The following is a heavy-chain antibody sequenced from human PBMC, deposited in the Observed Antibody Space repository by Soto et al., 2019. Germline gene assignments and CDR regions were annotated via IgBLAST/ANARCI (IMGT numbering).Heavy chain of an antibody. CDR3: AREPKPLGYCSGGSCRDHFDY. D-gene: IGHD2-15*01. CDR2: IIPIFGTA. V-gene: IGHV1-69*13. Sequence: VMSFCAASCGTFISYAINWVRQAQGQGLELMGGIIPIFGTANYAQKFQGRVTTTADESTRTAYMELRRLISEDTDVYYCAREPKPLGYCSGGSCRDHFDYWGQGTLVTVSS. J-gene: IGHJ4*02. CDR1: CGTFISYA.